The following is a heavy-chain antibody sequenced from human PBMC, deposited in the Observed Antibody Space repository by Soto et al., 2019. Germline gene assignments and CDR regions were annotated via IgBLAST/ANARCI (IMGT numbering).Heavy chain of an antibody. CDR2: INPNSGGT. V-gene: IGHV1-2*04. Sequence: QVQLVQSGAEVKKPGASVKVSCKASGYTFTGYYMHWVRQAPGQGLEWMGWINPNSGGTNYAQKFQGWVTMTRDTSISTAYMELRRLRSDDTAVYYCARDRFIRGAMVRGVVVYGMDVWGQGTTVIVSS. CDR1: GYTFTGYY. CDR3: ARDRFIRGAMVRGVVVYGMDV. D-gene: IGHD3-10*01. J-gene: IGHJ6*02.